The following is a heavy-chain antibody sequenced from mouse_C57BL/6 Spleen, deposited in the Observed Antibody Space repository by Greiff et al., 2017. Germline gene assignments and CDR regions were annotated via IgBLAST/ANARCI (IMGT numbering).Heavy chain of an antibody. CDR3: EREEDDSPGRYFDY. J-gene: IGHJ2*01. D-gene: IGHD2-4*01. CDR1: GYTFTSYW. V-gene: IGHV1-52*01. Sequence: QVHVKQPGAELVRPGSSVKLSCKASGYTFTSYWMHWVKQRPIQGLEWIGNIDPSDSETHYNQKFKDKATLTVDKSSSTAYMQLSRLTSEDSAVYYCEREEDDSPGRYFDYWGQGTTLTVSS. CDR2: IDPSDSET.